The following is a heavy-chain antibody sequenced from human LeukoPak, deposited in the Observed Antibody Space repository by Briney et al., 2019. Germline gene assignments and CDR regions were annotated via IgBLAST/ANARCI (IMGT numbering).Heavy chain of an antibody. V-gene: IGHV4-61*08. CDR1: GGSISSSGYY. J-gene: IGHJ3*02. CDR3: ARAPYDSSGSDAFDI. D-gene: IGHD3-22*01. Sequence: SETLSLTCTVSGGSISSSGYYWSWIRQPPGKGLEWIGYIYYSGSTNYNPSLKGRVTISVDTSKNQFSLKLSSVTAADTAVYYCARAPYDSSGSDAFDIWGQGTMVTVSS. CDR2: IYYSGST.